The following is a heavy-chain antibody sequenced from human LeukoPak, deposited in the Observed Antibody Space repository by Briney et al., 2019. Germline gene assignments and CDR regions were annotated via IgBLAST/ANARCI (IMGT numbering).Heavy chain of an antibody. V-gene: IGHV3-23*01. J-gene: IGHJ4*02. CDR3: AKDRVYSGSYYNYFDY. CDR1: GFTFSSYA. D-gene: IGHD1-26*01. CDR2: ISGSGGST. Sequence: PGGSLRLSCAASGFTFSSYAMSWVRQAPGKGLEWVSAISGSGGSTYYADSVKGRFTISRDNSKNTLYLQMNSLRAEDTAVYYCAKDRVYSGSYYNYFDYWGQGTLVTVSS.